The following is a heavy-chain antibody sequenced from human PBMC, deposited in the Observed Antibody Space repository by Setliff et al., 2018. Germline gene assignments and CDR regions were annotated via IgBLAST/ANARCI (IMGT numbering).Heavy chain of an antibody. V-gene: IGHV1-46*01. D-gene: IGHD2-15*01. J-gene: IGHJ4*02. CDR3: AREAKRNVVVVVAATPVY. CDR2: INPSGGST. Sequence: PSVKVSCKASGYTFTSYYMHWVRQAPGQGLEWMGIINPSGGSTSYAQKFQGRVTMTRDTSTSTVYMELSSLRSEDTAVYYCAREAKRNVVVVVAATPVYWGQGTLVTVSS. CDR1: GYTFTSYY.